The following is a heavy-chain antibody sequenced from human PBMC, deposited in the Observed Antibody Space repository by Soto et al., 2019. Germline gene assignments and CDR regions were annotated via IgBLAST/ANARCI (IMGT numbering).Heavy chain of an antibody. J-gene: IGHJ4*02. Sequence: GSLRLSCAASGFTFSSYTMTWVRQAPGRGLEWVSSISGSGGFTYYADSVKGRFTISRDNSKNTLYVQMNSLRAEDTAIYHCAKDGSYYDSPTESDYWGQGTLVTVSS. V-gene: IGHV3-23*01. D-gene: IGHD3-22*01. CDR1: GFTFSSYT. CDR3: AKDGSYYDSPTESDY. CDR2: ISGSGGFT.